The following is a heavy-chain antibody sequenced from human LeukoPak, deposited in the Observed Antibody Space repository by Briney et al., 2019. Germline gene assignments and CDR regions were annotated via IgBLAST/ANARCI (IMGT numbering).Heavy chain of an antibody. J-gene: IGHJ5*02. V-gene: IGHV1-8*01. CDR2: MNPNSGNT. CDR1: GYTFTSYD. D-gene: IGHD2-2*02. Sequence: ASVKVSCKASGYTFTSYDINWVRQATGQGLEWMGWMNPNSGNTGCAQKFQGRVTMTRNTSISTAYMELSSLRSEDTAVYYCARAFQDVGYCSSTSCYIVIHWFDPWGQGTLVTVSS. CDR3: ARAFQDVGYCSSTSCYIVIHWFDP.